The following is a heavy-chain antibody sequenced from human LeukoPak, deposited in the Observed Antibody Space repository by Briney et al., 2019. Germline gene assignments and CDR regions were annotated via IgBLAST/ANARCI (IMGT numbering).Heavy chain of an antibody. CDR1: GGSISSGGYS. Sequence: PSETLSLTCAVSGGSISSGGYSWSWIRQPPGKGLEWIGEINHSGSTNYNPSLKSRVTISVDTSKNQFSLKLSSVTAADTAVYYCARRGPDYDILTYFVWGLVNNWFDPWGQGTLVTVSS. D-gene: IGHD3-9*01. J-gene: IGHJ5*02. CDR3: ARRGPDYDILTYFVWGLVNNWFDP. CDR2: INHSGST. V-gene: IGHV4-34*01.